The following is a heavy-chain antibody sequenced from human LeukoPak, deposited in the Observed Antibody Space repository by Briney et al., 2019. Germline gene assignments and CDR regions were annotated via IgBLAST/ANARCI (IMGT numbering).Heavy chain of an antibody. D-gene: IGHD6-13*01. CDR1: GGSISNYY. Sequence: SETLSLTCTVSGGSISNYYWSWIRQPPGKGLECIGYIYYSGSTNYNPSLKSRVTISVDTSKNQFSLKLSSVTATDTAVYYCARHGGYSSPYLHWGQGTLVTVSS. CDR3: ARHGGYSSPYLH. CDR2: IYYSGST. J-gene: IGHJ1*01. V-gene: IGHV4-59*08.